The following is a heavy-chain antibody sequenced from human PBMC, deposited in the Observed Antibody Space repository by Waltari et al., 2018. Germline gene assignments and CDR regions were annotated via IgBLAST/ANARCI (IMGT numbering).Heavy chain of an antibody. J-gene: IGHJ3*02. CDR1: GCTPGRFW. CDR3: ARDQWFAFDI. Sequence: EVQLVESGGGWFQPGGSLRRSCATCGCTPGRFWMSWVRQAPGRGPEWVANIMTDGSEEYYVDSVRGRFTISRDNAKNSLYLQMNSLRPEDTAVYYCARDQWFAFDIWGHGTMVTVSS. D-gene: IGHD3-22*01. V-gene: IGHV3-7*01. CDR2: IMTDGSEE.